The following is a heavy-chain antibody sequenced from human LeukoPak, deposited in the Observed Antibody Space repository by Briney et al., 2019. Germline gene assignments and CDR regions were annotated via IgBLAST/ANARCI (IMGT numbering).Heavy chain of an antibody. CDR3: ARVDKGYKGYHYYYMDV. CDR2: ISSYNGNT. CDR1: VYTFTGYY. V-gene: IGHV1-18*04. D-gene: IGHD5-24*01. Sequence: ASVKVSCTASVYTFTGYYMHWVRQATGKGLEGMGWISSYNGNTNYAQKLQGRVTITTDTTTSTAYMELRSLRSDDTAVYYCARVDKGYKGYHYYYMDVWGKGTTVTVSS. J-gene: IGHJ6*03.